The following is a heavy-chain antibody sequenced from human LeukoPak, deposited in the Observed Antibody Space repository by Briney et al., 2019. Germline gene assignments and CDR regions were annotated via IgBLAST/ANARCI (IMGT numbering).Heavy chain of an antibody. Sequence: TGGSLRLSCAASGFTFSSSSMTWVRQAPGQGLEWVAYISSSGSNIYYADSVRGRFTISRDNAKNSLYLQMNTLRVEDTAVYYCAILATRGPKDCWGQGTLVTVSS. J-gene: IGHJ4*02. V-gene: IGHV3-48*01. CDR1: GFTFSSSS. CDR2: ISSSGSNI. CDR3: AILATRGPKDC. D-gene: IGHD1-26*01.